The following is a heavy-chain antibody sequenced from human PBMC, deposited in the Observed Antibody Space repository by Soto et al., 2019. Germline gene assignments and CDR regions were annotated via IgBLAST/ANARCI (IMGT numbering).Heavy chain of an antibody. D-gene: IGHD2-21*02. Sequence: QVQLQQWGAGLLKPSETLSLTCAVYGGSFSGYYWSWIRQPPGKGLEWIGEINHSGSTNYNPSLKSRVTISVDTSKNQFSLKLSSVTAADTAVYYCARGSHIVVVTAILKYWGQGTLVTVSS. CDR1: GGSFSGYY. CDR2: INHSGST. V-gene: IGHV4-34*01. J-gene: IGHJ4*02. CDR3: ARGSHIVVVTAILKY.